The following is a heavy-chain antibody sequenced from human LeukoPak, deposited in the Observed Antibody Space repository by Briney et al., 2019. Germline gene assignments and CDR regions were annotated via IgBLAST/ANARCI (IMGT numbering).Heavy chain of an antibody. D-gene: IGHD3-3*01. CDR1: GDSVSSNSAA. CDR2: TYYRSKWYN. J-gene: IGHJ4*02. V-gene: IGHV6-1*01. Sequence: SQTLSLTCAVSGDSVSSNSAAWNWIRQSPSRGLEWLGRTYYRSKWYNDYAVSVKSRITINPDTSKNQFSLQLNSVTPEDTAVYYCARDQYDFWSGHIDYWGQGTLVTVSS. CDR3: ARDQYDFWSGHIDY.